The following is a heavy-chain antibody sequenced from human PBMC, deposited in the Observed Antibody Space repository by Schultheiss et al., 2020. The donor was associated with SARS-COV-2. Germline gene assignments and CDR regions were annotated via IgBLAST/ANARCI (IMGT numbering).Heavy chain of an antibody. V-gene: IGHV4-61*01. D-gene: IGHD3-10*01. J-gene: IGHJ6*02. Sequence: SETLSLTCTVSGGSVSSGSYYWSWIRQPPGKGLEWIGYIYYSGSTNYNPSLKSRVTISVDTSKNQFSLKLSSVTAADTAVYYCARMVRGVFPYYYYGMDVWGQGTTVTVSS. CDR1: GGSVSSGSYY. CDR2: IYYSGST. CDR3: ARMVRGVFPYYYYGMDV.